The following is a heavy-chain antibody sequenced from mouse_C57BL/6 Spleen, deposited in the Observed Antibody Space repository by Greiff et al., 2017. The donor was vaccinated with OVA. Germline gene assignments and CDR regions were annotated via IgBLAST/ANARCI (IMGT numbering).Heavy chain of an antibody. CDR3: THSGPGDFDY. D-gene: IGHD3-1*01. Sequence: VQLKESGAELVRPGASVKLSCTASGFNIKDDYMHWVKQRPEQGLEWIGWIDPENGDTEYASKFQGKATITADTSSNTAYLQLSSLTSEDTAVYYCTHSGPGDFDYWGQGTTLTVSS. CDR2: IDPENGDT. J-gene: IGHJ2*01. CDR1: GFNIKDDY. V-gene: IGHV14-4*01.